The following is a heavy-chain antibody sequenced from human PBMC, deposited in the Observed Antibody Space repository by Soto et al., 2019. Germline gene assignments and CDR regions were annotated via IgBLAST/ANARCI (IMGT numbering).Heavy chain of an antibody. V-gene: IGHV3-21*01. Sequence: EVQLVESGGGLVKPGGSLRLSCAASGFTFSTYSMNWVRQAPGKGLEWVSSISGSGRYIYYADSVKGRFTISRDNAENSRYLQMTSLRAEDTAVYYCARVGGGVVVVPGVNRADYWGKGTLVTVSS. CDR1: GFTFSTYS. D-gene: IGHD2-2*01. CDR2: ISGSGRYI. J-gene: IGHJ4*02. CDR3: ARVGGGVVVVPGVNRADY.